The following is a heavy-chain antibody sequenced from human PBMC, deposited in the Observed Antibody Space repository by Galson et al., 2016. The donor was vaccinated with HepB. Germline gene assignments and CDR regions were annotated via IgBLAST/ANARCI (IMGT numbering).Heavy chain of an antibody. D-gene: IGHD3-10*01. CDR2: IYPRDSET. V-gene: IGHV5-51*01. J-gene: IGHJ6*02. CDR3: ARLGPMVRGVIYPFYFYGMDV. CDR1: GYSFTRYW. Sequence: QSGAEVKKPGESLRISCKGSGYSFTRYWINWVRQMPGKGLEWMGIIYPRDSETRYSPSFQGQVTITADKSITTAYLQWSSLKASDTAIYYCARLGPMVRGVIYPFYFYGMDVWAQGTTVTVSS.